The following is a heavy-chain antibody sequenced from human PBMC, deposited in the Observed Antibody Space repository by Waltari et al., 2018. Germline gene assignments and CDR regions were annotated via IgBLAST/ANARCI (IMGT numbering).Heavy chain of an antibody. Sequence: QVQLVQSGAEVKKPGASVRVSCKASGYPFTDYYLPWVRQAPGQGLEWMGWINPNSGGTNYAQKFQGRVTMTRDTSISTASMELSRLRSDDTAVYYCARVLSYYYDSSGYYFDYWGQGTLVTVSS. D-gene: IGHD3-22*01. CDR2: INPNSGGT. J-gene: IGHJ4*02. V-gene: IGHV1-2*02. CDR1: GYPFTDYY. CDR3: ARVLSYYYDSSGYYFDY.